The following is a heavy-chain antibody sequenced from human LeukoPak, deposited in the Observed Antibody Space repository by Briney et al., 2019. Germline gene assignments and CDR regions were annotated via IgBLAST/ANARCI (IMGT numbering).Heavy chain of an antibody. CDR2: INPHSGGT. CDR1: GYTFTGCY. D-gene: IGHD3-3*01. J-gene: IGHJ4*02. CDR3: ARGTIFGVVSPDY. V-gene: IGHV1-2*02. Sequence: ASVKVSCKASGYTFTGCYMHCVRQAPGQGREWRGWINPHSGGTNYAQKFQGKVTMTRDTTISTAYMERSRLRSDDTAVYYCARGTIFGVVSPDYWGQGTLVTVSS.